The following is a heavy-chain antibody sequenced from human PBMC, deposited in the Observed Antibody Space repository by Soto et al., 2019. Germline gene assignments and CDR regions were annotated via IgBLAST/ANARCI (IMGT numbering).Heavy chain of an antibody. CDR2: IYYSGST. D-gene: IGHD3-3*01. CDR3: ARERVCSCYYYYGMDV. V-gene: IGHV4-30-4*01. Sequence: SETLSLTCTVSGGSISSGDYYWSWIRQPPGKGLEWIGYIYYSGSTYYNPSLKSRVTISVDTSKNQFSLKLSSVTAADTAVYYCARERVCSCYYYYGMDVWGQGTTVTVSS. CDR1: GGSISSGDYY. J-gene: IGHJ6*02.